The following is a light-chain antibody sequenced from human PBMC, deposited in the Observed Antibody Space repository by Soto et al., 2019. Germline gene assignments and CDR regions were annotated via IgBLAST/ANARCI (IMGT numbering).Light chain of an antibody. V-gene: IGLV2-14*02. J-gene: IGLJ2*01. Sequence: QSALTQPASVSGSPGQSITISCTGTSSDVGSYNLVSWYQQHPGKAPKLMIYEVSKRPSGVSNRFSGSKSGTSATLAITGLQTGDEADYYCGTWDSSLSAGQIGEGTQLTVL. CDR2: EVS. CDR3: GTWDSSLSAGQ. CDR1: SSDVGSYNL.